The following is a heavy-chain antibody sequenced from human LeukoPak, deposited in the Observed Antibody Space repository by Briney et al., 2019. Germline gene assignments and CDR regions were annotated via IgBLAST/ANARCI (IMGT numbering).Heavy chain of an antibody. Sequence: SETLSLTCTVSGGSISSSSYYWGWIRQPPGKGLEWIGRIYYSGSTYYNPSLKSRVTISVDTSKNQFSLKLSSVTAADTAVYYCARRSGSYYYYYYYMDVWGKGTTVTISS. J-gene: IGHJ6*03. CDR1: GGSISSSSYY. V-gene: IGHV4-39*07. CDR3: ARRSGSYYYYYYYMDV. CDR2: IYYSGST. D-gene: IGHD1-26*01.